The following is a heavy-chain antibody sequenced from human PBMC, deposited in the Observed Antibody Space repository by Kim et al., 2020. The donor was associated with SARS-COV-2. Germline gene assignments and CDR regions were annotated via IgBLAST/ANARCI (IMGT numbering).Heavy chain of an antibody. V-gene: IGHV3-30*04. CDR2: LSSEGSNK. Sequence: GGSLRLSCEVSGFTFTIYAMHWVRQAPGKGLEWVGRLSSEGSNKYSAYSVNGRFTFSRDNSNNTLFLQMNRLSPDDTAIYYWAGDMVSSYDTSGLKHHGYFDYWGQGTLVTVST. D-gene: IGHD3-22*01. CDR1: GFTFTIYA. J-gene: IGHJ4*02. CDR3: AGDMVSSYDTSGLKHHGYFDY.